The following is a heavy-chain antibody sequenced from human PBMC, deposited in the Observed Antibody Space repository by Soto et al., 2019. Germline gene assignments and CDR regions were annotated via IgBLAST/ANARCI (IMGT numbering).Heavy chain of an antibody. V-gene: IGHV1-69*02. CDR2: IIPVLGVT. D-gene: IGHD2-21*01. J-gene: IGHJ6*02. CDR1: GATFSSYT. Sequence: QVQLVQSGPEVKEPGSSVRISCRSGGATFSSYTVSWVRQTPGQGLEWMGRIIPVLGVTNYSRKFKGRVHVTAEKSKVTAHMELRSLRSQHTTRDYCARRRECGVECYTQYYDGMAVWGQGTSVIAS. CDR3: ARRRECGVECYTQYYDGMAV.